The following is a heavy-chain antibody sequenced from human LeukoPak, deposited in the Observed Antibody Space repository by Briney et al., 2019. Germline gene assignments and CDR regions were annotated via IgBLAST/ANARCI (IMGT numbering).Heavy chain of an antibody. V-gene: IGHV3-23*01. J-gene: IGHJ4*02. CDR3: ARSYSSSWYGVENY. D-gene: IGHD6-13*01. Sequence: GGSLRLSCAASGYTFSSYAMSWVRQAPGKGLEWVSAISGSGGSTYYADSVKGRFTISRDNSKNTLYLQMNSLRAEDTAVYYCARSYSSSWYGVENYWGQGTLVTVSS. CDR1: GYTFSSYA. CDR2: ISGSGGST.